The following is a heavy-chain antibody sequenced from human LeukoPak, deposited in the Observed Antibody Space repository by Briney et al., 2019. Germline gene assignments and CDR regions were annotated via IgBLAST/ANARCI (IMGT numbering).Heavy chain of an antibody. D-gene: IGHD7-27*01. CDR2: IYSGGST. J-gene: IGHJ3*02. CDR3: ARHGEGDAFDI. Sequence: GGSLRLSCAASGFTVATFFMSWVRQAPGKGLEWVSLIYSGGSTYYADSVKGRFTISRDNSKNTLYLQMNILGAEDTAIYYCARHGEGDAFDIWGQGTMVTVSS. CDR1: GFTVATFF. V-gene: IGHV3-53*01.